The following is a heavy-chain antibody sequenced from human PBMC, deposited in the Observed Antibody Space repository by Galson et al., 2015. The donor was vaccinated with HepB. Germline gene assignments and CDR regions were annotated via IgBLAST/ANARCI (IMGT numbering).Heavy chain of an antibody. CDR3: AKDARLPGGHCGGDCYFDY. CDR2: ISGSGGST. Sequence: SLRLACAASGFAFSSYAMSWVRQAPGKGLEWVSAISGSGGSTYYADSVKGRFTISRDNSKNTLYLQMNSLRAEDTAVYYCAKDARLPGGHCGGDCYFDYWGQGTLVTVSS. D-gene: IGHD2-21*02. CDR1: GFAFSSYA. V-gene: IGHV3-23*01. J-gene: IGHJ4*02.